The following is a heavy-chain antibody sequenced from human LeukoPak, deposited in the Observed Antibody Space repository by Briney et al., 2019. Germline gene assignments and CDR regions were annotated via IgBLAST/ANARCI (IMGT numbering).Heavy chain of an antibody. CDR2: IYRSGST. Sequence: SETLPLTCAVSGGSISSGGYSWSWIRQPPGKGLEWIGYIYRSGSTYYNPSLKSRVTISVDRSKNQFSLKLSSVTAADTAVYYCARVSAGDDSSGYYSYFDYWGQGTLVTVSS. CDR1: GGSISSGGYS. J-gene: IGHJ4*02. D-gene: IGHD3-22*01. V-gene: IGHV4-30-2*01. CDR3: ARVSAGDDSSGYYSYFDY.